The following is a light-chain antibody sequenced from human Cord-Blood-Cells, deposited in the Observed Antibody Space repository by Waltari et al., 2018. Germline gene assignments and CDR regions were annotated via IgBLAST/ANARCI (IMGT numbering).Light chain of an antibody. CDR1: SSDDGGHKY. CDR2: EVS. J-gene: IGLJ1*01. V-gene: IGLV2-8*01. Sequence: QSPLPPPPSASASPGPSITISSTGTSSDDGGHKYVHWYPQHPGKAPTLMIYEVSKRPSGVPDRFSGSKSGNTASLTVSGLQAEDEADYYCSSYAGSNNVVFGTGTKVTVL. CDR3: SSYAGSNNVV.